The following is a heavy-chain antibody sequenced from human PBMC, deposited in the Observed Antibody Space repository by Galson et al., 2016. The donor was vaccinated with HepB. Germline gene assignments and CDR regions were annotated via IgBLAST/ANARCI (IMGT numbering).Heavy chain of an antibody. J-gene: IGHJ4*02. CDR1: GDSVSNNNAA. Sequence: CAISGDSVSNNNAAWHWIRQSPSRGLEWLGKTYYKSKWFNDYAGSVTSRISIKPDTSQKQFSLQLNSVTPEDTAVYYCERLYGRVFEYWWQGTLVTVSS. CDR3: ERLYGRVFEY. D-gene: IGHD2-2*02. V-gene: IGHV6-1*01. CDR2: TYYKSKWFN.